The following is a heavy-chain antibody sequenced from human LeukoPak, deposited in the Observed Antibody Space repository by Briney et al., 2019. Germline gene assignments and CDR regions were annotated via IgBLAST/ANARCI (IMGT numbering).Heavy chain of an antibody. Sequence: GASVKVSCKASGGTFSSYAISWVRQAPGQGLEWMGGIIPIFGTANYAQKFQGRVTITADESTSTAYMELSSLRSEDTAVYYCAREKVGYCSSTSCYSPQYYYYGMDVWGQGTTVTVSS. CDR2: IIPIFGTA. D-gene: IGHD2-2*03. V-gene: IGHV1-69*13. CDR3: AREKVGYCSSTSCYSPQYYYYGMDV. J-gene: IGHJ6*02. CDR1: GGTFSSYA.